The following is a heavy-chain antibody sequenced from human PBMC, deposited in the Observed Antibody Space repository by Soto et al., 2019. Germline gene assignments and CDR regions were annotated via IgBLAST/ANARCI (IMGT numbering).Heavy chain of an antibody. CDR3: AKGRYSSGWYNY. J-gene: IGHJ4*02. V-gene: IGHV3-23*01. Sequence: EVQLLESGGGLVQPGGSLRLSCAASGFTFSSYAMSWVRQAPGKGLEWVSAISGSGGSTYYADSVKGRFTISRDNSKNTLYLQMDSLRAEDTAVYYCAKGRYSSGWYNYWGQGTLVTVSS. D-gene: IGHD6-19*01. CDR2: ISGSGGST. CDR1: GFTFSSYA.